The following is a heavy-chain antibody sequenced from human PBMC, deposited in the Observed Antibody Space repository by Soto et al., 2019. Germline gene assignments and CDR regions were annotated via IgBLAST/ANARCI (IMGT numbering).Heavy chain of an antibody. V-gene: IGHV4-4*07. J-gene: IGHJ6*02. CDR3: ARVRIAARTGAYGMDV. CDR2: IYTSGST. CDR1: GGSISSYY. Sequence: PSETLSLTCTVSGGSISSYYWSWIRQHAGKGLEWIGRIYTSGSTNYNPSLKSRVTMSVDTSKNQFSLKLSSATAADTAVYYCARVRIAARTGAYGMDVWGQGTTVTVSS. D-gene: IGHD6-6*01.